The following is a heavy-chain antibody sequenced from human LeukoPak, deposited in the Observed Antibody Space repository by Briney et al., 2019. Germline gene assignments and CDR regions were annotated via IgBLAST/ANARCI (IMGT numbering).Heavy chain of an antibody. CDR3: ARRNRLRCSSLCYYMDV. D-gene: IGHD3-16*01. CDR1: GGSISSYY. CDR2: IYYSGST. J-gene: IGHJ6*03. Sequence: SETLSLTCTVSGGSISSYYWSWIRQPPGKGLEWIGYIYYSGSTNYNPSLKSRVTISVDTSKNQFSLKLSSVTAADTAVYYCARRNRLRCSSLCYYMDVWGKGTTVTVSS. V-gene: IGHV4-59*01.